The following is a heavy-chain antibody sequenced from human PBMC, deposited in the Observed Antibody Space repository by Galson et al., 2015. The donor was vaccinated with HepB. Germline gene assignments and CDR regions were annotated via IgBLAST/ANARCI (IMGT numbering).Heavy chain of an antibody. Sequence: SLRLSCAASGFTFSIFAFHWVRQAPGQGLEWLAVISYDGKNKYYADSVRGQFSISRDNSKNTLYLQMSNLGAEDTALYYCARDSSAYGSGRYYPNWLDPWGQGTLVTVSS. CDR3: ARDSSAYGSGRYYPNWLDP. J-gene: IGHJ5*02. D-gene: IGHD3-10*01. V-gene: IGHV3-30*04. CDR1: GFTFSIFA. CDR2: ISYDGKNK.